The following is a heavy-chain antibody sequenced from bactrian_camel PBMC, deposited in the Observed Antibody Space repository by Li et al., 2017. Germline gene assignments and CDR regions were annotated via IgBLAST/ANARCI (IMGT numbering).Heavy chain of an antibody. Sequence: HVQLVESGGGSVQAGGSLRLSCVASGFAFSSYWMYWVRQAPGKGLERVSTINTGGGTTYYADSVKGRFTISRDNAKDTLYLQMNSLQPEDTAIYYCAADYRWRFSLWAPDYNYWGQGTQVTVS. CDR3: AADYRWRFSLWAPDYNY. D-gene: IGHD7*01. V-gene: IGHV3S1*01. J-gene: IGHJ4*01. CDR1: GFAFSSYW. CDR2: INTGGGTT.